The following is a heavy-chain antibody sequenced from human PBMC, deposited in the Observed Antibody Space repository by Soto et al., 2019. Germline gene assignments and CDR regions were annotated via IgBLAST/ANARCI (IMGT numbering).Heavy chain of an antibody. CDR1: GFSFSNVW. D-gene: IGHD2-15*01. CDR3: TTYSTQTFCDGGPCFSVQTKINDS. J-gene: IGHJ4*02. Sequence: EVQLVESGGGLAKPGGSLTLSCAASGFSFSNVWMSWVRQAPGKGLVWVGHIKSKSVGGTTDYTGPVKGRFTISSDDSRHTLYLQMTSLKTEDTAVYYCTTYSTQTFCDGGPCFSVQTKINDSWGQGILVTVSS. V-gene: IGHV3-15*01. CDR2: IKSKSVGGTT.